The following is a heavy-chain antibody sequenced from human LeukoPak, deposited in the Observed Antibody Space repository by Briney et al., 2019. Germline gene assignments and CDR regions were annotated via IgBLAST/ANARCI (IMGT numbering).Heavy chain of an antibody. J-gene: IGHJ4*02. CDR2: ISGGDGTT. CDR1: GFTFSSYA. D-gene: IGHD6-6*01. V-gene: IGHV3-23*01. CDR3: AKAGSLDIAARQNY. Sequence: PGGSLRLSCAASGFTFSSYAMSWVRQAPGKGLEWVSGISGGDGTTFYADSVRGRFTISRDNSKNTLHLQMNSLRAEDTAVYFCAKAGSLDIAARQNYWGQGTLVTVSS.